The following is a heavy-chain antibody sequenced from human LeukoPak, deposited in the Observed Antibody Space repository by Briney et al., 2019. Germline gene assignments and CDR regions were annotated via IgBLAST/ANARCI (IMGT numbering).Heavy chain of an antibody. V-gene: IGHV3-64*01. CDR3: ARSSRSSGANWFDP. Sequence: GGSLRLSCAASGFTFSSYSMHWIRQAPGQGLEYVSAITGSGDITYYASSVKGRFTISRDNSKNTLYLQLGSLKTEDMAIYYCARSSRSSGANWFDPWGQGTLVTVSS. D-gene: IGHD6-6*01. J-gene: IGHJ5*02. CDR1: GFTFSSYS. CDR2: ITGSGDIT.